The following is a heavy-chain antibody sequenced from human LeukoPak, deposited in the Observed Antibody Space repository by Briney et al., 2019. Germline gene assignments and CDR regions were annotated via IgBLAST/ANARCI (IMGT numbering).Heavy chain of an antibody. CDR1: GYTFTSYY. D-gene: IGHD3-10*01. J-gene: IGHJ5*02. V-gene: IGHV1-46*03. CDR3: ARDHPLLWFGELLQQQRYNWFDP. Sequence: ASVKVSCKASGYTFTSYYMHWVRQAPGQGLEWMGIINPRGGSTSYPQKFHGRVTITRDTSTSTVYMELSSMRSEDTAVYYCARDHPLLWFGELLQQQRYNWFDPWGQGTLVTVSS. CDR2: INPRGGST.